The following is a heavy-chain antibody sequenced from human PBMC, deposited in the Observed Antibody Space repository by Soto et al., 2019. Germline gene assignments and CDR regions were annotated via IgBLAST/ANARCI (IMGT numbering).Heavy chain of an antibody. D-gene: IGHD2-2*01. J-gene: IGHJ4*02. V-gene: IGHV3-30*18. Sequence: PGGSLRLSCAASGFTCSSYCMHWVRQAPGKGLEWVAVISYDGSNKYYADSVKGRFTISRDNSKNTLYLQMNSLRAEDTAVYYCAKGGHYCSSTSCLGQNIYYFDYWGQGTLVTVSS. CDR1: GFTCSSYC. CDR2: ISYDGSNK. CDR3: AKGGHYCSSTSCLGQNIYYFDY.